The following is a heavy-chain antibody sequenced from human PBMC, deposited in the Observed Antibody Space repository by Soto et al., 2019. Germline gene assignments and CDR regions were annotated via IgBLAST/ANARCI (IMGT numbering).Heavy chain of an antibody. CDR1: GGSISSYY. D-gene: IGHD2-15*01. V-gene: IGHV4-59*01. CDR2: ISYSGST. J-gene: IGHJ4*02. CDR3: ARGLGYCSGGSCYDDY. Sequence: PSETLSLTCTVSGGSISSYYWSWIRQPPGKGQEWIAYISYSGSTNYNPSLKSRVTISVDTSKNQFSLKLSSVTAADTAVYYCARGLGYCSGGSCYDDYWGQGTLVTVSS.